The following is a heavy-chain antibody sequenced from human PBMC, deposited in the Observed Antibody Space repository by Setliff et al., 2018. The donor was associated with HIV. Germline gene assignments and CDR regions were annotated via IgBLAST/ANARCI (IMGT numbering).Heavy chain of an antibody. CDR3: VRGGGSSAYPPFEY. CDR1: GYTFSNYY. V-gene: IGHV1-46*01. J-gene: IGHJ4*02. CDR2: INPCAVT. Sequence: ASVTVSCKASGYTFSNYYIHWVRQAPGQGLEWMGRINPCAVTSYGQKFQGRLTVTRDTSTSTVYMDLSSLRSEDTAVYYCVRGGGSSAYPPFEYWGQGTLVTVSS. D-gene: IGHD3-16*01.